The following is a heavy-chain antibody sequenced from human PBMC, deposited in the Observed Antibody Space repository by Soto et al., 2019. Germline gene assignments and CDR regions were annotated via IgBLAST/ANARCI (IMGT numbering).Heavy chain of an antibody. Sequence: PGESLKISCKASGYSFTSYWIAWVRQTPGKGLEWMGIINPGNSDTRYSPSFQGQVTISADWPSGTTYLQLSSLKASDSGTYYCARHDFWRAYGMDVWGQGTTVTVSS. V-gene: IGHV5-51*01. CDR3: ARHDFWRAYGMDV. CDR2: INPGNSDT. CDR1: GYSFTSYW. J-gene: IGHJ6*02. D-gene: IGHD3-3*01.